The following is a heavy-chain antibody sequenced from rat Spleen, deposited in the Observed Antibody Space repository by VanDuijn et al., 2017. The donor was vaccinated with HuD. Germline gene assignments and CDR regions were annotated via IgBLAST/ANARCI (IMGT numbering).Heavy chain of an antibody. Sequence: EVQLVESGGGLVQPGRSLKLSCVASGFTFSDYYMTWIRQAPGKGLEWIAAITNTGGDTYYPDSVKGRFTIPRDNAESTLYLQMDSLRSEDTATYYCARHLTTVVTPNWFAYWGQGTLVTVSS. CDR1: GFTFSDYY. J-gene: IGHJ3*01. CDR2: ITNTGGDT. D-gene: IGHD1-1*01. CDR3: ARHLTTVVTPNWFAY. V-gene: IGHV5-31*01.